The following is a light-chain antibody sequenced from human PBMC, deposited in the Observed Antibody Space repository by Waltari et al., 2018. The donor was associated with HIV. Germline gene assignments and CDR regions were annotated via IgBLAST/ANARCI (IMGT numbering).Light chain of an antibody. CDR1: NSDFGGYDY. CDR3: WSYAGSYTSV. CDR2: DVS. J-gene: IGLJ1*01. V-gene: IGLV2-11*01. Sequence: QSALTQPRSVSASPGQSVTISCTGTNSDFGGYDYDSWYQHHPGKAPKLLIYDVSKRPSRVPDRFSASKSGNTASLTISGLQAEDEADYYCWSYAGSYTSVFGTGTQVTVL.